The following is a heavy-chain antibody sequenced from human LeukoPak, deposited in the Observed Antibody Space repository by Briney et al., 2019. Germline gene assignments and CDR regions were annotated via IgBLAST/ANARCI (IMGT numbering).Heavy chain of an antibody. CDR2: INHSGST. D-gene: IGHD3-10*01. J-gene: IGHJ5*02. CDR1: GGSFSGYY. CDR3: ARGGIPHTMVRGIKFDP. V-gene: IGHV4-34*01. Sequence: SETLSLTCAVYGGSFSGYYWSWICQPPGKGLEWIGEINHSGSTNYNPSLKSRVTISVDTSKNQFSLKLSSVTAADTAVYYCARGGIPHTMVRGIKFDPWGQGTLVTVSS.